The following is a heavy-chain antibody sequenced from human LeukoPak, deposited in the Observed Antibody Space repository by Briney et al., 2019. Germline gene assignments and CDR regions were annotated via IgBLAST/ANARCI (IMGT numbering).Heavy chain of an antibody. V-gene: IGHV4-59*01. J-gene: IGHJ6*02. CDR2: IYYSGTT. CDR1: GGFISHYY. Sequence: SETLSLTCTVSGGFISHYYWSWIRQRPGKGLEWIGYIYYSGTTNYNPSLKSRVTISVDTSKNQFSLKLNSVTAADTAVYYCAREDPQTKVPEGMDVWGQGTTVTVSS. CDR3: AREDPQTKVPEGMDV. D-gene: IGHD4/OR15-4a*01.